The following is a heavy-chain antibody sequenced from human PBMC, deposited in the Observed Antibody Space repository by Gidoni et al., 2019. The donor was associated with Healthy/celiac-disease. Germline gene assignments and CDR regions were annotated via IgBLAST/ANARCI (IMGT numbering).Heavy chain of an antibody. CDR1: GFTFSSYG. CDR3: ARDGVTGTYYYYGMDV. CDR2: IWYDGSNK. D-gene: IGHD3-10*01. V-gene: IGHV3-33*01. J-gene: IGHJ6*02. Sequence: QVQLVESGGGVVQPGRSRRLSCAASGFTFSSYGMHWVRQAPGKGLEWVAVIWYDGSNKYYADSVKGRFTISRDNSKNTLYLQMNSLRAEDTAVYYCARDGVTGTYYYYGMDVWGQGTTVTVSS.